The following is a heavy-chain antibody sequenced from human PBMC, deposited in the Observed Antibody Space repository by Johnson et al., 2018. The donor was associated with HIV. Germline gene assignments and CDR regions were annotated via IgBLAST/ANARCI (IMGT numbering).Heavy chain of an antibody. Sequence: QVQLVESGGGVVQPGRSLRLSCAASGFTFSSYGMHWVRQAPGKGLEWVAVISYDGSDKYNADSLKGRFTISRDNSKHTLYLQMNSLRAENTAVYYCAFSSWYAFDIWGQGTMVTVSS. CDR2: ISYDGSDK. V-gene: IGHV3-30*03. J-gene: IGHJ3*02. D-gene: IGHD6-13*01. CDR1: GFTFSSYG. CDR3: AFSSWYAFDI.